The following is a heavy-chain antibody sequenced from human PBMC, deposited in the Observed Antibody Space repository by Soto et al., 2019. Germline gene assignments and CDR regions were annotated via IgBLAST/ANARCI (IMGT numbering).Heavy chain of an antibody. CDR1: GYTLSSYA. D-gene: IGHD6-13*01. Sequence: LVKGDWKTVGYTLSSYAMHWLRKDPGQRLEWMGWINAGNGNTKYSQKFQGRVTITRDTSASTAYMELSSLRSEDTAVYYFAMYSSSWYGYYPMDVWGQGTTVTVSS. CDR2: INAGNGNT. CDR3: AMYSSSWYGYYPMDV. V-gene: IGHV1-3*01. J-gene: IGHJ6*02.